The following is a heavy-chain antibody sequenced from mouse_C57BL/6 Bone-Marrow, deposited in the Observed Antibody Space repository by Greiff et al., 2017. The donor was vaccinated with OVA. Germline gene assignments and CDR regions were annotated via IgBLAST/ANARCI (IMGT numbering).Heavy chain of an antibody. CDR1: GYTFTSYW. CDR3: ARYPYSNPWYFDV. D-gene: IGHD2-5*01. V-gene: IGHV1-53*01. J-gene: IGHJ1*03. Sequence: QVQLQQPGTELVKPGASVKLSCKASGYTFTSYWMHWVKQRPGQGLEWIGNINPSNGGTTYNEKFKSKATLTVDKSSSTAYMQLSSLTSEDSAVSYCARYPYSNPWYFDVWGTGTTVTVSS. CDR2: INPSNGGT.